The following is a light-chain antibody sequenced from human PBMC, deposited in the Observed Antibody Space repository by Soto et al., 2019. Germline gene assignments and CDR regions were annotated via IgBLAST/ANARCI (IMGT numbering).Light chain of an antibody. Sequence: QSVLTQSPSASASLGASVNLTCTLTSAYSSYAVAWHQQQPEKGPRFLMRLNNDGTHTKGDGIPDRFSGSSFGAERYLTISSLQSEDGADYYCQTWGTGVVFGGGTQLTVL. CDR3: QTWGTGVV. V-gene: IGLV4-69*01. CDR2: LNNDGTH. CDR1: SAYSSYA. J-gene: IGLJ2*01.